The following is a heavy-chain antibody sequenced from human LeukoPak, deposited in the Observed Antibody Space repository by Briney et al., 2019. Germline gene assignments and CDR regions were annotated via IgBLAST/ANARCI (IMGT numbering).Heavy chain of an antibody. CDR2: INHSGGT. D-gene: IGHD4-17*01. Sequence: KPSETLSLTCAVYGGSFSGYYWSWIRQPPGKGLEWIGEINHSGGTNYNPSLKSRVTISVDTSKNQFSLKLSSVTAADTAVYYCARDFSYGDSNYWGQGTLVTVSS. V-gene: IGHV4-34*01. CDR3: ARDFSYGDSNY. CDR1: GGSFSGYY. J-gene: IGHJ4*02.